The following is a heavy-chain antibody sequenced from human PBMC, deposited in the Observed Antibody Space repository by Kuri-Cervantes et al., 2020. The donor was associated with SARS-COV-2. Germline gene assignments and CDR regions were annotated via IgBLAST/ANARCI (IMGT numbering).Heavy chain of an antibody. Sequence: LRLSCTVSGGSISRGSYYWSWIRQPAGKGLEWMGRVQTSGSTNYNPSLESRLTISIDTSKNQFSLKLSSVTAADTALYFCARDNAVVAAAGNYSYYAMDVRGQGTTVTVSS. CDR2: VQTSGST. J-gene: IGHJ6*02. CDR1: GGSISRGSYY. CDR3: ARDNAVVAAAGNYSYYAMDV. V-gene: IGHV4-61*02. D-gene: IGHD2-15*01.